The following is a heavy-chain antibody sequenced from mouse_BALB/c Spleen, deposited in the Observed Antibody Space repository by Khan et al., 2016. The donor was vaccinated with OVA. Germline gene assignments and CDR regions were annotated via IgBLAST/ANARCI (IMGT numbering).Heavy chain of an antibody. CDR2: IWGDGST. J-gene: IGHJ4*01. CDR3: ANWGSTYAMDY. D-gene: IGHD4-1*01. CDR1: GFSITSYG. V-gene: IGHV2-3*01. Sequence: QVQLKESGPGLVAPSQSLSITCTVSGFSITSYGVNWVRQPPGKGLEWLGVIWGDGSTNYHSVLRSRLSIRKDNSKSQVFLKVNSLQSDDTATYYFANWGSTYAMDYWGQGTSVTVSS.